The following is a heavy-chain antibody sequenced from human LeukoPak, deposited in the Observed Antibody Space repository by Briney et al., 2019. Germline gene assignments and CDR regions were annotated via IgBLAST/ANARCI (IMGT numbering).Heavy chain of an antibody. CDR2: IYTSESP. CDR3: ARVSSSWYQDWYFDL. CDR1: GGSISSYY. V-gene: IGHV4-4*07. Sequence: SETLSLTCTVSGGSISSYYWSWIRHPAGKGLEWIGRIYTSESPTYNPSLKSRVPMSLDTSKNQFSLKLSSVTAADTAVYYCARVSSSWYQDWYFDLWGRGTLVIVSS. J-gene: IGHJ2*01. D-gene: IGHD6-13*01.